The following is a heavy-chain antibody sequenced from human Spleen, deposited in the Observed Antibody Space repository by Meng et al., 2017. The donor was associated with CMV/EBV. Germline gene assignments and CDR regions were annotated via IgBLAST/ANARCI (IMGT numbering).Heavy chain of an antibody. V-gene: IGHV6-1*01. Sequence: SQTLSLTCAISGASVSSNSAAWNWIRQSPSRGLEWLGRTYYRSKWYNDYAVSVKSRITINPDTSKNQFSLQLNSVTPADTAVYYCASGAGYCSSTSCYKGYYYGMDVWGQGTTVTVSS. CDR1: GASVSSNSAA. J-gene: IGHJ6*02. D-gene: IGHD2-2*02. CDR2: TYYRSKWYN. CDR3: ASGAGYCSSTSCYKGYYYGMDV.